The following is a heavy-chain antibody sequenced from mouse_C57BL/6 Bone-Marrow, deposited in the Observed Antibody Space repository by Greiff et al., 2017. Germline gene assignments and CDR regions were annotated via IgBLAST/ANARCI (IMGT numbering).Heavy chain of an antibody. CDR1: GYAFSSSW. Sequence: QVQLKESGPELVKPGASVKISCKASGYAFSSSWMNWVKQRPGKGLEWIGRIYPGDGDTNYNGKFKGKATLTADKSSSTAYMQRSSLTSEDSAVYFCARGDYYGSSYFDYWGQGTTLTVSS. CDR2: IYPGDGDT. CDR3: ARGDYYGSSYFDY. V-gene: IGHV1-82*01. J-gene: IGHJ2*01. D-gene: IGHD1-1*01.